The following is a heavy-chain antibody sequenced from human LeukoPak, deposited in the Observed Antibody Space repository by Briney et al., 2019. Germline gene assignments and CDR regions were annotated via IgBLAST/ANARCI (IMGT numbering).Heavy chain of an antibody. J-gene: IGHJ5*02. CDR2: ISDTGGRT. CDR1: GVTFSNSA. Sequence: GGSLRLSCAASGVTFSNSAVSWGREAPGEGLDCVSSISDTGGRTYYAESVKGRFAISRDNSRNTVFLQMNSLRAGDTAIYYFAKGGQDYDFWRFDLWGQGILVTVSS. D-gene: IGHD3-3*01. V-gene: IGHV3-23*01. CDR3: AKGGQDYDFWRFDL.